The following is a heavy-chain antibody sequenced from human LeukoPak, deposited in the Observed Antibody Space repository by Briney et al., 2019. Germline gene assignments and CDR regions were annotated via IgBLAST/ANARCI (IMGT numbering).Heavy chain of an antibody. CDR2: IYYSGST. V-gene: IGHV4-39*07. J-gene: IGHJ4*02. Sequence: SETLSLTCTVSGGSISSRSYYWGWIRQPPGKGLEWIGSIYYSGSTYYNPSLKSRITMSVDTSKNQFSLKLTSVTAADTAVYYCATTTIRLGYWGQGTLVTVSS. D-gene: IGHD1-26*01. CDR1: GGSISSRSYY. CDR3: ATTTIRLGY.